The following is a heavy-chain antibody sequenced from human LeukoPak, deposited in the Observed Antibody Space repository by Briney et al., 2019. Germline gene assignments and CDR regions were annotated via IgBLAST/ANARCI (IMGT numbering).Heavy chain of an antibody. D-gene: IGHD3-10*01. CDR2: IYTSGST. J-gene: IGHJ6*03. V-gene: IGHV4-4*09. CDR1: GGSISSYY. Sequence: SETLSLTCTVSGGSISSYYWTWLRQPPGKGREWIGYIYTSGSTNYNPSLASRVPISVDTSKNQFSLKLSSVTAADTAVYYCARLSGVGYYYIDVWGKGTTVTVSS. CDR3: ARLSGVGYYYIDV.